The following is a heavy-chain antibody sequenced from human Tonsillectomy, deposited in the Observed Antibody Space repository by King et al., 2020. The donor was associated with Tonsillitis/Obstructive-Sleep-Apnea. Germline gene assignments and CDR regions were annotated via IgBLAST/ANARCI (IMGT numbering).Heavy chain of an antibody. J-gene: IGHJ4*02. CDR1: GGSFSGYY. D-gene: IGHD5-12*01. V-gene: IGHV4-34*01. CDR3: ATGLYMGYGRPVY. CDR2: INHSGST. Sequence: VQLQQWGAGLLKPSETLSLTCAVYGGSFSGYYWSWIRQPPGKVLEWIGEINHSGSTNYNPSLKSRVTISVDTSKNQFSLMMSSVTAADTAVYYCATGLYMGYGRPVYWGQGTLVTVSS.